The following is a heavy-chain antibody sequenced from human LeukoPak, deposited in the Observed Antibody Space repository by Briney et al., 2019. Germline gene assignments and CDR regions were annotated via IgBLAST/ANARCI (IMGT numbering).Heavy chain of an antibody. D-gene: IGHD2-2*02. CDR3: ARVDCSSTSCYTWYFDL. V-gene: IGHV1-69*13. J-gene: IGHJ2*01. CDR1: GGTFSSYA. CDR2: IIPIFGTA. Sequence: ASVTVSCKASGGTFSSYAISWVRQAPGQGLEWMGGIIPIFGTANYAQKFQGRVTITADESTSTAYMELSSLRSEDTAVYYCARVDCSSTSCYTWYFDLWGRGTLVTVSS.